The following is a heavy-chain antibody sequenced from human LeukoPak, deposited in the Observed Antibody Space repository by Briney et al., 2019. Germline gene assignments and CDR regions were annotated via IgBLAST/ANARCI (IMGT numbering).Heavy chain of an antibody. CDR3: ARSDSGWYAPGAWFDY. J-gene: IGHJ4*02. CDR2: IIPIFGIA. V-gene: IGHV1-69*04. CDR1: GGTFSSYA. D-gene: IGHD6-19*01. Sequence: SVKVSRKASGGTFSSYAISWVRQAPGQGLEWMGRIIPIFGIANYAQKFQGRVTITADKSTSTAYMELSSLRSEDTAVYYCARSDSGWYAPGAWFDYWGQGTLVTVSS.